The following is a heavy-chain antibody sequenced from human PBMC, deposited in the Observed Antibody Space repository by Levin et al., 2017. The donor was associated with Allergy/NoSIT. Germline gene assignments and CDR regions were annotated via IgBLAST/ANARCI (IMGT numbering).Heavy chain of an antibody. CDR2: INPNSGGT. Sequence: GESLKISCKASGYTFTGYYMHWVRQAPGQGLEWMGWINPNSGGTNYAQKFQGMVTMTRDTSISTAYMELSRLRSDDTAVYYCARDLLRVATRTAQRDYWGQGTLVTVSS. D-gene: IGHD2-15*01. V-gene: IGHV1-2*02. J-gene: IGHJ4*02. CDR3: ARDLLRVATRTAQRDY. CDR1: GYTFTGYY.